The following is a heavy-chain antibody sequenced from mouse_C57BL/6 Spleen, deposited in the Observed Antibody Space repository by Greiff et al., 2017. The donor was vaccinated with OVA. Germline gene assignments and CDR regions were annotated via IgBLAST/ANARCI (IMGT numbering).Heavy chain of an antibody. V-gene: IGHV1-54*01. CDR3: ARADSYYDYGYYFDY. CDR2: INPGSGGT. D-gene: IGHD2-4*01. J-gene: IGHJ2*01. CDR1: GYAFTNYL. Sequence: VQLQQSGAELVRPGTSVKVSCKASGYAFTNYLIEWVKQRPGQGLEWIGVINPGSGGTNYNEKFKGKATLTADKSSSTAYMQLSSLTSEDSAVYFGARADSYYDYGYYFDYWGQGTTLTVSS.